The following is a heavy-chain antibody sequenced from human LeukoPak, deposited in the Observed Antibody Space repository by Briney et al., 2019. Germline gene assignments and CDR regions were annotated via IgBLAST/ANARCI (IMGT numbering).Heavy chain of an antibody. J-gene: IGHJ6*02. Sequence: ASVKVSCKASGYTFTRYGISWVRQAPGQGLEWMGWISAYNGNTNYAQKLQDRVTMTTDTSTSTAYMGLRSLRSDDTAVYYCARGPPSTSYGMDVWGQGTTVTVSS. V-gene: IGHV1-18*01. CDR1: GYTFTRYG. CDR3: ARGPPSTSYGMDV. D-gene: IGHD2-2*01. CDR2: ISAYNGNT.